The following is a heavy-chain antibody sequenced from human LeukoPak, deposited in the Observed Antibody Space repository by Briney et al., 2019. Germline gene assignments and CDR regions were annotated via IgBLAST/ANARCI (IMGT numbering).Heavy chain of an antibody. J-gene: IGHJ4*02. CDR2: IRYDGSNK. V-gene: IGHV3-30*02. D-gene: IGHD4-17*01. CDR3: AKVMEDYGDYGVVDY. Sequence: GGSLRLSCAASGFTFSSYGMHWVRQAPGKGLEWVAFIRYDGSNKHYADSVKGRFSISGDNSKNMLDLQMNSLRAEDTAVYYCAKVMEDYGDYGVVDYWGQGTLVTVSS. CDR1: GFTFSSYG.